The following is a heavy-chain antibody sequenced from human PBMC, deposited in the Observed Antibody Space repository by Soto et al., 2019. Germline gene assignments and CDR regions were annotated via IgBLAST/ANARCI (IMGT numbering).Heavy chain of an antibody. CDR2: IYYSGST. CDR1: GGSISSYY. Sequence: SETLSLTCTVSGGSISSYYWSWIRQPPGKGLEWIGYIYYSGSTNYNPSLKSRVTISVDTSKNQFSLKLSSVTAADTAVYYCARAGVRGVIINTHTNFDYWGQGTLVTVSS. CDR3: ARAGVRGVIINTHTNFDY. D-gene: IGHD3-10*01. J-gene: IGHJ4*02. V-gene: IGHV4-59*01.